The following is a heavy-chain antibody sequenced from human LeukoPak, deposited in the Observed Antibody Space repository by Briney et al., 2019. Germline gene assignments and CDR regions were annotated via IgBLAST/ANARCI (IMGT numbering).Heavy chain of an antibody. J-gene: IGHJ3*02. V-gene: IGHV1-8*01. CDR1: EYTFTNYD. CDR3: ARHGRGADAFDI. CDR2: MSPHFGSA. Sequence: ASVKVSCKASEYTFTNYDINWVRRATGQGLEGMGWMSPHFGSAGYAQKFKGRVTMTRDTSTSTAYLEVGSLRSEDTAMYYCARHGRGADAFDIWGQGTMVIVSS. D-gene: IGHD3-10*01.